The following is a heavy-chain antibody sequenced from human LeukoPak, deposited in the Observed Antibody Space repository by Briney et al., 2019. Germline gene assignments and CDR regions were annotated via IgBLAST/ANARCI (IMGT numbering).Heavy chain of an antibody. CDR2: INHSGST. J-gene: IGHJ6*03. V-gene: IGHV4-34*01. Sequence: SETLSLTCAVYGGSFSGYYWSWIRKPPGKGLEWIGEINHSGSTNYNPSLKSRVTISVDTSKNQFSLKLSSVTAADTAVYYCARERGRFGSGSSYYYYYYMDVWGKGTTVTVSS. D-gene: IGHD3-10*01. CDR3: ARERGRFGSGSSYYYYYYMDV. CDR1: GGSFSGYY.